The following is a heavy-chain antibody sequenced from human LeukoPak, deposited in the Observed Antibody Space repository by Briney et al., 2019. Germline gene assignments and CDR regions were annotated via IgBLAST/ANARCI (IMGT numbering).Heavy chain of an antibody. V-gene: IGHV3-11*01. CDR2: TSSSGSTI. CDR1: GFTFSDYY. J-gene: IGHJ4*02. CDR3: ARDLGYCSSTSCYALDY. D-gene: IGHD2-2*01. Sequence: GGSLRLSCAASGFTFSDYYMSWIRQAPGKGLEWVSYTSSSGSTIYYADSVKGRFTISRDNAKNSLYLQMNSLRAEDTAVYYCARDLGYCSSTSCYALDYWGQGTLVTVSS.